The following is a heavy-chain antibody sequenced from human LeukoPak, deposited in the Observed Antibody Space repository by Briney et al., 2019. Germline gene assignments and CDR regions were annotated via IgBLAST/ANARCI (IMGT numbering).Heavy chain of an antibody. CDR3: ARDDPWEL. Sequence: TSETLSLTCAVYGGSFSGYYWSWIRQPPGKGLEWIGRIYTSGSTNYNPSLKSRVTMSVDTSKNQFSLKLSSVTAADTAVYYCARDDPWELWGRGTLVTVSS. CDR1: GGSFSGYY. V-gene: IGHV4-59*10. CDR2: IYTSGST. J-gene: IGHJ2*01. D-gene: IGHD1-26*01.